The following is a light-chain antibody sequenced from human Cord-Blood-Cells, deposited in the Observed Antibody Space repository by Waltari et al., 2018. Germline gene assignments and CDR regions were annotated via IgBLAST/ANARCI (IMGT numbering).Light chain of an antibody. V-gene: IGKV3-15*01. CDR2: GAS. Sequence: EIVMTQSPATLSVSPGERATLSCRASQSVRSNLAWYQQKPGQAPRPLIYGASTRATGIPARFSGSGSGTEFTLTISSLQSEDFAVYYCQQYNNWPLTFGGGTKVEIK. J-gene: IGKJ4*01. CDR1: QSVRSN. CDR3: QQYNNWPLT.